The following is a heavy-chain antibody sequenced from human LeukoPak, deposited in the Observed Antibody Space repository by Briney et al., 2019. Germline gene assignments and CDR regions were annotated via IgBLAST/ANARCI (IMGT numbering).Heavy chain of an antibody. J-gene: IGHJ4*02. D-gene: IGHD6-19*01. CDR3: ASHFLSIAVAEDY. CDR2: INTDGSST. CDR1: GFTFSSYW. Sequence: GGSLRLSCAASGFTFSSYWMHWVRQAPGKGLVWVSRINTDGSSTSYADSVKGRFTISRDNAKNSLYLQMNSLRAEDTAVYYCASHFLSIAVAEDYWGQGTLVTVSS. V-gene: IGHV3-74*01.